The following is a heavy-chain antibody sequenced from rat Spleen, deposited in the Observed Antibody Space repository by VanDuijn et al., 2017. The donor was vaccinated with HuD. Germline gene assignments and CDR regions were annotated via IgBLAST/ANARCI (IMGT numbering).Heavy chain of an antibody. J-gene: IGHJ3*01. CDR2: ISYDGSRT. CDR3: TRLGGLRSWFAY. Sequence: EVQLVESGGGLVQPGRSLKLSCAASGFSFRDYAMAWVRQAPKKGLEWVAAISYDGSRTYYRDSVKGRFTISRDTAQNILYLQMNSPRSEDTATYYCTRLGGLRSWFAYWGQGALVTVSS. V-gene: IGHV5-29*01. CDR1: GFSFRDYA. D-gene: IGHD4-3*01.